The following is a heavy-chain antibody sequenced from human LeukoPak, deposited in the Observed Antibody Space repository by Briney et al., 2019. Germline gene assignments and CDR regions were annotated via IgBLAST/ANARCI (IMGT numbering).Heavy chain of an antibody. CDR3: ARDPLSLSGWSRYYYYGMDV. J-gene: IGHJ6*02. CDR1: GYTLTGYY. CDR2: INPNSGGT. Sequence: ASVKVSCKASGYTLTGYYMHWVRQAPRQGLEWMGWINPNSGGTNYAQKFQGRVTMTRDTSISTAYMELSRLRSDDTAVYYCARDPLSLSGWSRYYYYGMDVWGQGTTVTVSS. D-gene: IGHD6-19*01. V-gene: IGHV1-2*02.